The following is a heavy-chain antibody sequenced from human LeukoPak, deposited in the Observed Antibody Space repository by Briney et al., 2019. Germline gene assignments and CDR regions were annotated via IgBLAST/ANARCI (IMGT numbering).Heavy chain of an antibody. CDR3: ARPRLELFPFDY. CDR2: IYYSGST. V-gene: IGHV4-39*01. J-gene: IGHJ4*02. CDR1: GDSISSSSYY. Sequence: SETLSLTCTVSGDSISSSSYYWGWIRQPPGKELEWIGSIYYSGSTYYNPSLKSRVTISVDTSKNQFSLKLSSVTAADTAVFYCARPRLELFPFDYWGQGTLVTVSS. D-gene: IGHD3-10*01.